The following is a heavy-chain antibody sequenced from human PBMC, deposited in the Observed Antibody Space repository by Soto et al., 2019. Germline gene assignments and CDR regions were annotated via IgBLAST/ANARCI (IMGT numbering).Heavy chain of an antibody. V-gene: IGHV3-33*01. Sequence: GGSLRLSCAASGFTFSTYGMHWVRQAPGKGLEWVAMTWNDGSNKYYADSVKDRFTISRDNSKNTLYLQMNSLRDEDSAVYYCTTELNDMQAFDIWGRGTMVTVSS. CDR1: GFTFSTYG. CDR3: TTELNDMQAFDI. CDR2: TWNDGSNK. D-gene: IGHD1-1*01. J-gene: IGHJ3*02.